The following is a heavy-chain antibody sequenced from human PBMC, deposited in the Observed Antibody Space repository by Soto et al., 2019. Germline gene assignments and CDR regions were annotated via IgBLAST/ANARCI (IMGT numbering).Heavy chain of an antibody. D-gene: IGHD1-1*01. CDR1: GYTFTSYD. CDR3: ARRAETNGWNGFGADKYYFDF. Sequence: QVQLVQSGAEVRKPGASVKVSCEAFGYTFTSYDIYWVRQATGQGLEWMGWMNPNTGNSGYAQKFLGRVTMTSDTSISTAHMELSSLRSEDTAVYYCARRAETNGWNGFGADKYYFDFWGQGTLVTVSS. V-gene: IGHV1-8*01. J-gene: IGHJ4*02. CDR2: MNPNTGNS.